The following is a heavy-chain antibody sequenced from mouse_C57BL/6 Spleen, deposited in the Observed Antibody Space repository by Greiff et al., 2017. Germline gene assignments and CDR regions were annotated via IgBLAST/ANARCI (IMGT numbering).Heavy chain of an antibody. CDR1: GFTFSDYG. CDR2: ISSGSSTI. Sequence: EVKLMESGGGLVKPGGSLKLSCAASGFTFSDYGMHWVRQAPEKGLEWVAYISSGSSTIYYADTVKGRFTISRDNAKNTLFLQMTSLRSEDTAMYYCGCKTGTIVPRGYFDVWGTGTTVTVSS. CDR3: GCKTGTIVPRGYFDV. J-gene: IGHJ1*03. D-gene: IGHD2-12*01. V-gene: IGHV5-17*01.